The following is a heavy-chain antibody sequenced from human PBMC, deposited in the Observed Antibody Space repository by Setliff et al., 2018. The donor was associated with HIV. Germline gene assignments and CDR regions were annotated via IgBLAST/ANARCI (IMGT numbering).Heavy chain of an antibody. CDR1: GFTFSNAW. Sequence: GGSLRLSCAASGFTFSNAWMSWVRQAPGKGLEWVAVISYDGTNKYYADSVKGRFTISRDNAKNSLYLQMNSLRAEDTAVYYCAREASYYYDSSGYSDAFDIWGQGTMVTV. D-gene: IGHD3-22*01. CDR3: AREASYYYDSSGYSDAFDI. CDR2: ISYDGTNK. V-gene: IGHV3-30*03. J-gene: IGHJ3*02.